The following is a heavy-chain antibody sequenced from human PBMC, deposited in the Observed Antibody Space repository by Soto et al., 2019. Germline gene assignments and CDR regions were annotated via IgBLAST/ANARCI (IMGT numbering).Heavy chain of an antibody. J-gene: IGHJ6*02. D-gene: IGHD6-6*01. CDR2: IYYSGST. V-gene: IGHV4-59*01. CDR3: ARDSIAARLDYGMDV. CDR1: GGSISSYY. Sequence: SETLSLTCTVSGGSISSYYWSWIRQPPGKGLEWIGYIYYSGSTNYNPSLKSRVTISVDTSKNQFSLKLSSVTAADTAVYYCARDSIAARLDYGMDVWGQGTTVTVS.